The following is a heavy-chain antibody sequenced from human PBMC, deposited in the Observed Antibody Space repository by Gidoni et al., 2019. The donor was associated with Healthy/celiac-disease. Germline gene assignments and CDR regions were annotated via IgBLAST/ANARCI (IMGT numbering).Heavy chain of an antibody. D-gene: IGHD3-16*01. J-gene: IGHJ6*02. CDR3: ARPSLPQLLGGYYYYYGMDV. Sequence: QVQLVESGGGVVQPGRSLRLSCAASGFTFSSYGMHWVRQAPGKGLEWVGVIWYDGSNKYYADSVKGRFTISRDNSKNTLYLQMNSLRAEDTAVYYCARPSLPQLLGGYYYYYGMDVWGQGTTVTVSS. CDR1: GFTFSSYG. CDR2: IWYDGSNK. V-gene: IGHV3-33*01.